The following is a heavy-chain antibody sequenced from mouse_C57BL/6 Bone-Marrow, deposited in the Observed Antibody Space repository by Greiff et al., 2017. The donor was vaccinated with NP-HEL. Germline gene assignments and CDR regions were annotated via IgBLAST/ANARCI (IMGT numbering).Heavy chain of an antibody. J-gene: IGHJ3*01. D-gene: IGHD2-4*01. CDR3: ARSDDYDRAY. V-gene: IGHV1-81*01. CDR2: IYPRSGNT. CDR1: GYTFTSYG. Sequence: QVQLQQSGAELARPGASVKLSCKASGYTFTSYGISWVKQRTGQGLEWIGEIYPRSGNTYYNEKFKGKATLTADKSFSTAYMELRSLTSEDSAVYFCARSDDYDRAYWGQGTLVTVSA.